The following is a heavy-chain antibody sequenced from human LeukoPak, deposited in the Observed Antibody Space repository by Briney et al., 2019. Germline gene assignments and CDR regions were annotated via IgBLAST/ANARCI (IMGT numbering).Heavy chain of an antibody. Sequence: PGGSLRLSCTASGFTFSTYSMNWVRQAPGKGLEWVSYISTSPGVIHYADSVKGRFTISRDNAKNSLYLQMNSLRAEDTAVYYCAKDNSGWYGFYDWGQGTLVTVSS. J-gene: IGHJ4*02. CDR2: ISTSPGVI. D-gene: IGHD6-19*01. V-gene: IGHV3-48*04. CDR1: GFTFSTYS. CDR3: AKDNSGWYGFYD.